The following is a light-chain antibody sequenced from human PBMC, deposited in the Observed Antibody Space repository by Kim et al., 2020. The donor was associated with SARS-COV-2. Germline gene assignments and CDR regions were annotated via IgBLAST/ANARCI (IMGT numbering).Light chain of an antibody. CDR1: NIGSKN. J-gene: IGLJ1*01. V-gene: IGLV3-9*01. Sequence: SYELTQPLSVSVALGQTTRITCGGNNIGSKNVHWYQQKPGQAPVLVTYRDNDRPSGIPERFPGSNSGNTAILTISRAQVGDEADYYCQVRDSDRCTYVFG. CDR3: QVRDSDRCTYV. CDR2: RDN.